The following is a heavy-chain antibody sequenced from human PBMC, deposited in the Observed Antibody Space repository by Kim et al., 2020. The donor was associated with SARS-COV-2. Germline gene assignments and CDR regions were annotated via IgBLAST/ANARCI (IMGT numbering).Heavy chain of an antibody. V-gene: IGHV3-49*04. J-gene: IGHJ6*03. D-gene: IGHD2-15*01. CDR3: ARSRGAFEYIDV. CDR2: FRTNTYGGTR. Sequence: GGSLRLSCTTSGFTFSDYYMAWVRLAHGKGLEWVGLFRTNTYGGTREYAPSVKDRFIVSRDDSNSVAYLQLNSLRREDTAVYYCARSRGAFEYIDVWCKG. CDR1: GFTFSDYY.